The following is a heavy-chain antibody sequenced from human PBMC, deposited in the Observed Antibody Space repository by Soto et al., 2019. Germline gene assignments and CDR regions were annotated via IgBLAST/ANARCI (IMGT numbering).Heavy chain of an antibody. V-gene: IGHV4-39*01. Sequence: QLQLQESGPGLVKPSETLSLTCTVSGGSISSSSSYWGWIRQPPGKGLEWIGYIYYSGSTNYNPSLQSRVTISVDTSKNQFSLKLNSVTAADTAVYYCARQTRGAVTVTSVITWFDPWGQGALVTVSS. CDR1: GGSISSSSSY. D-gene: IGHD4-17*01. J-gene: IGHJ5*02. CDR3: ARQTRGAVTVTSVITWFDP. CDR2: IYYSGST.